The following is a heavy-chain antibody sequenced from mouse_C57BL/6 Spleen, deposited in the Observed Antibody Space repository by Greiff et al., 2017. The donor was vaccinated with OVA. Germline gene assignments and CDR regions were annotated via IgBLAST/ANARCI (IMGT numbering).Heavy chain of an antibody. D-gene: IGHD1-1*01. CDR3: ARARSSYGGDYFDY. Sequence: EVKLVESEGGLVQPGSSMKLSCTASGFTFSDYYMAWVRQVPEKGLEWVANINYDGSSTYYLDSLKSRFIISRDNEKNILYLQMSSLKSEDTATYYCARARSSYGGDYFDYWGQGTTLTVSS. CDR1: GFTFSDYY. CDR2: INYDGSST. J-gene: IGHJ2*01. V-gene: IGHV5-16*01.